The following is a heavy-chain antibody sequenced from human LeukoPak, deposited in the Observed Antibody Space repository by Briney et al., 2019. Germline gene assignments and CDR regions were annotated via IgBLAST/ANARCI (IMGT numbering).Heavy chain of an antibody. CDR3: AKGTMHDY. CDR1: GFTFSSDA. V-gene: IGHV3-23*01. J-gene: IGHJ4*02. D-gene: IGHD4/OR15-4a*01. CDR2: ISDTGGNP. Sequence: GGSLRLPCAASGFTFSSDAMNWVRQAPGKGLEWVSGISDTGGNPYYADSVKGRFTISRDKSKNTLDLQMNSLRAEDTAVYYCAKGTMHDYWGQGTLVTVSA.